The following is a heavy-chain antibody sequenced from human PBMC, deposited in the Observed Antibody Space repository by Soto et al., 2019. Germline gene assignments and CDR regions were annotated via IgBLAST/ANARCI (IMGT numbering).Heavy chain of an antibody. V-gene: IGHV4-39*01. CDR2: IYYSGST. D-gene: IGHD2-15*01. CDR3: ARQAGGYCSGGSCYSDQGAFDI. J-gene: IGHJ3*02. CDR1: GGSISSSSYY. Sequence: SETLSLTCTVSGGSISSSSYYWGWIRQPPGKGLEWIGSIYYSGSTYYNPSLKSRVTISVDTSKNQFSLKLSSVTAADTAVYYCARQAGGYCSGGSCYSDQGAFDIWGQGTMVTVSS.